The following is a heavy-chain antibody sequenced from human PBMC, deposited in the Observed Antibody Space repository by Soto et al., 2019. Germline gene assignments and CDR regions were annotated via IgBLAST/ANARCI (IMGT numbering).Heavy chain of an antibody. CDR2: INPSGGST. CDR3: ARGSLGYYYYYGMDV. CDR1: GYTFTSYY. J-gene: IGHJ6*02. Sequence: GASVKVSCKASGYTFTSYYMHWVRQAPGQGLEWMGIINPSGGSTSYAQKFQGRVTMTRDTSTSTVYMELSSLRSEDTAVYYCARGSLGYYYYYGMDVWGQGTTVTAP. V-gene: IGHV1-46*01.